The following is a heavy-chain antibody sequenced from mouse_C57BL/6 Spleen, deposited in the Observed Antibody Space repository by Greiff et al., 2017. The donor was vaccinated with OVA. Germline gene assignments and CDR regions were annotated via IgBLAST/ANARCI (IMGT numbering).Heavy chain of an antibody. CDR2: IDPSDSYT. J-gene: IGHJ4*01. CDR1: GYTFTSYW. D-gene: IGHD2-12*01. Sequence: VQLQQPGAELVMPGASVKLSCKASGYTFTSYWMHWVKQRPGQGLEWIGEIDPSDSYTNYNQKFKGKSTLTVDKSSSTAYMQLSSLTSEDSAVYYCATTTADEDYAMDYWGQGTSVTVSS. CDR3: ATTTADEDYAMDY. V-gene: IGHV1-69*01.